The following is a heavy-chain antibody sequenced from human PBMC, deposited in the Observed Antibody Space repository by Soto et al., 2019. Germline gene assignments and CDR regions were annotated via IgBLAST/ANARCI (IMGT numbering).Heavy chain of an antibody. V-gene: IGHV3-23*01. CDR2: ISGSGGST. CDR1: GFTFSSYA. CDR3: AKSQNDYGDYGRFDY. D-gene: IGHD4-17*01. Sequence: PGGSLRLSCAASGFTFSSYAMSWVRQAPGKGLEWVSAISGSGGSTYYADSVKGRFTISRDNSKNTLYLQMNSLRAEDTAVYYCAKSQNDYGDYGRFDYWGQGTLVTVSS. J-gene: IGHJ4*02.